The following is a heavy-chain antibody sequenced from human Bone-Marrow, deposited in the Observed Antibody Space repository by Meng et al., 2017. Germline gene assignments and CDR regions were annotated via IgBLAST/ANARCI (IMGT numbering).Heavy chain of an antibody. D-gene: IGHD2-2*01. Sequence: VQLEQWGRGLLKPSEPLSLPCAVYGGSFSGYYWSWIRQPPGKGLEWIGEINHSGSTNYNPSLKSRVTISVDTSKNQFSLKLSSVTAADTAVYYCARGRGTMPYWYFDLWGRGTLVTVSS. J-gene: IGHJ2*01. CDR1: GGSFSGYY. V-gene: IGHV4-34*01. CDR3: ARGRGTMPYWYFDL. CDR2: INHSGST.